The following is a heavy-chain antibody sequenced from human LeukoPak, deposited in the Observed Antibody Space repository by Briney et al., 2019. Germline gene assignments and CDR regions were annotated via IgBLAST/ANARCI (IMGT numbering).Heavy chain of an antibody. J-gene: IGHJ4*02. CDR1: GFTVSSNY. Sequence: PGGSLRLPCAASGFTVSSNYMSWVRQAPGKGLEWVSSISSSSSYIYYADSVKGRFTISRDNAKNSLYLQMNSLRAEDTAVYYCARFRQPGVVPAAIFDYWGQGTLVTVSS. CDR2: ISSSSSYI. CDR3: ARFRQPGVVPAAIFDY. V-gene: IGHV3-21*01. D-gene: IGHD2-2*01.